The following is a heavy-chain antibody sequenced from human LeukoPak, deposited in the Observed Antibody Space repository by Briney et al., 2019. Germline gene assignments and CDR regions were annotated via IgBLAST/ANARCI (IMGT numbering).Heavy chain of an antibody. D-gene: IGHD3-10*01. CDR2: IYNSVSP. CDR1: DYSITSGAY. V-gene: IGHV4-38-2*01. Sequence: PSETLSLTCVVSDYSITSGAYWAWIRQPPGKGLEGIGSIYNSVSPSCNPSLRSRVTMSVDRSENHFSLNLRSVTAADRAVFYFARNMSAEGWFAAGGGGTLATVPS. CDR3: ARNMSAEGWFAA. J-gene: IGHJ2*01.